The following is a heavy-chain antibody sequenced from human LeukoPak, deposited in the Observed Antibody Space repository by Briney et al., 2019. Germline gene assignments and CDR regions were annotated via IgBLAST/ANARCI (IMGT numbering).Heavy chain of an antibody. CDR2: INAGHGNT. D-gene: IGHD5-18*01. Sequence: ASVKVSCKASGYTFTSYAMHWVRQAPGQRLEWMGWINAGHGNTKYSQKFQDRVTITRDTSASTAYMELSSLRSEDTAVYYCARTTTRVTIFDYWGQGTLVTVSS. CDR1: GYTFTSYA. J-gene: IGHJ4*02. CDR3: ARTTTRVTIFDY. V-gene: IGHV1-3*01.